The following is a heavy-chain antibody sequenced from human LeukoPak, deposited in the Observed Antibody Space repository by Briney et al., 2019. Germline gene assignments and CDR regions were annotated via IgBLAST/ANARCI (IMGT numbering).Heavy chain of an antibody. CDR3: AYCSSTSCYRSY. Sequence: SETLSLTCTVFGGSISSSSYYWGWIRQPPGKGLEWIGSIYYSGSTYYNPSLKSRVTISVDTSKNQFSLKLSSVTAADTAVYYYAYCSSTSCYRSYWGQGTLVTVSS. J-gene: IGHJ4*02. CDR2: IYYSGST. V-gene: IGHV4-39*07. D-gene: IGHD2-2*01. CDR1: GGSISSSSYY.